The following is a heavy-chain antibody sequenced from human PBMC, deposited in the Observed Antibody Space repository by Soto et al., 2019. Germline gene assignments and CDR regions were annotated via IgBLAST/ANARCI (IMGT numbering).Heavy chain of an antibody. J-gene: IGHJ4*02. CDR3: ARASVSRFDY. CDR2: IYYSGIT. V-gene: IGHV4-59*01. Sequence: ESLSLSCTVSVGSISSYYWSWIRQPPGKGLEWIGYIYYSGITNYNPSLKSRVTISVDTSKNQFSLKLSSVTAADTAVYYCARASVSRFDYWGQGTLVTVSS. CDR1: VGSISSYY. D-gene: IGHD4-4*01.